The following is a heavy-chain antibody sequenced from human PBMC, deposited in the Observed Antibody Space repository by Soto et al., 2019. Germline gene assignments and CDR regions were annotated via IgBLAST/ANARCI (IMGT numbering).Heavy chain of an antibody. J-gene: IGHJ3*02. CDR2: INHSGST. CDR3: ARVKVVTGNDAFDI. D-gene: IGHD2-15*01. V-gene: IGHV4-34*01. CDR1: GGSFSGYY. Sequence: PSETLSLTCAVYGGSFSGYYWSWIRQPPGKGLEWIGEINHSGSTNYNPSLKSRVTISVDTSKNQFSLKLSSVTAADTAVYYCARVKVVTGNDAFDIWGQGTMVTVS.